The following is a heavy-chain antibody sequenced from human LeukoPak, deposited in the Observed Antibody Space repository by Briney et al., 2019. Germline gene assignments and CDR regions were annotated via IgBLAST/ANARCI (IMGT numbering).Heavy chain of an antibody. Sequence: GGSLRLSCAASGFTFSSYGMHWVRQAPGKGLEWVAVISYDGSNKYYADSVKGRFTISRDNSKNTLYLQMNSLRDEDTAVYYCARGPISGWSADYWGQGTLVTVSS. CDR3: ARGPISGWSADY. CDR1: GFTFSSYG. V-gene: IGHV3-30*03. CDR2: ISYDGSNK. D-gene: IGHD6-19*01. J-gene: IGHJ4*02.